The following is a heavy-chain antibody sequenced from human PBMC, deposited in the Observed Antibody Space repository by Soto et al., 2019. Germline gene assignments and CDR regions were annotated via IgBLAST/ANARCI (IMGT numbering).Heavy chain of an antibody. CDR1: GFTFSSYA. D-gene: IGHD2-8*01. J-gene: IGHJ3*02. V-gene: IGHV3-30-3*01. CDR2: ISYDGSNK. CDR3: ARGGIVLMVYARVGNAFDI. Sequence: HPGGSLRLCCAAYGFTFSSYAMHWVRQAPGKGLEWVAVISYDGSNKYYADSVKGRFTISRDNSKNTLYLQMNSLRAEDTAVYYCARGGIVLMVYARVGNAFDIWGQGTMVTVSS.